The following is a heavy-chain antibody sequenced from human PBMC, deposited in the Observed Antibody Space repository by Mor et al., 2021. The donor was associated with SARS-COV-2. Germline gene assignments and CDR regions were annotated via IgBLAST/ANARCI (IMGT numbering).Heavy chain of an antibody. CDR2: NT. CDR3: ARDNRVAYGDYSELDY. J-gene: IGHJ4*02. D-gene: IGHD4-17*01. Sequence: NTKYSQKFQGRVTITRDTSASTAYMELSSLRSEDTAVYYCARDNRVAYGDYSELDYWGQGTLVTVSS. V-gene: IGHV1-3*01.